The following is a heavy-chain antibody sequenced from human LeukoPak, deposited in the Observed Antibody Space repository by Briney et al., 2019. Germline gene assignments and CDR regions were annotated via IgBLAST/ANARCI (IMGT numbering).Heavy chain of an antibody. V-gene: IGHV4-31*02. J-gene: IGHJ4*02. Sequence: SQSLSLAWTVSGASVDSDDHDSDWIRPRAGNGLEWSGSIHTSGMSYNNPSLESRVTMSRDTSKNQFSLNLNSVTAADTAVYFCSRGLDSRKLGYWGQGILVTVSS. CDR1: GASVDSDDHD. D-gene: IGHD3-22*01. CDR2: IHTSGMS. CDR3: SRGLDSRKLGY.